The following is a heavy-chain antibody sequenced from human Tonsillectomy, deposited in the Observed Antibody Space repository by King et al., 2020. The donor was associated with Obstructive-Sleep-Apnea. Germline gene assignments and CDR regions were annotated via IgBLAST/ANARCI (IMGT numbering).Heavy chain of an antibody. D-gene: IGHD2-21*01. CDR1: GVFVSSSSYY. J-gene: IGHJ4*02. V-gene: IGHV4-39*07. CDR3: VRDPYSYFDY. CDR2: FFYSGSS. Sequence: QLQESGPGLVKPSETLSLTCTVSGVFVSSSSYYWGWIRQPPGKGREWFGSFFYSGSSYYNPSLKSRDTISVDTSKNQFSLKLSSVTAADTAVYYCVRDPYSYFDYGGQGTLVTVSS.